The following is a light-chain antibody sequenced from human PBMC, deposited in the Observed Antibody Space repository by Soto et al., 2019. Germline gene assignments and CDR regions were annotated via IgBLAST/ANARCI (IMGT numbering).Light chain of an antibody. Sequence: SYALTQPPSVSVSPGQTARITYSGDALPKQYAYWYQQKPGQAPVLVIYKDSERPSGIPERFSGSSSGTTVTLTISGVQAEDEADYYCQSADSSGTYVFGTGTKVTV. CDR3: QSADSSGTYV. CDR1: ALPKQY. CDR2: KDS. J-gene: IGLJ1*01. V-gene: IGLV3-25*02.